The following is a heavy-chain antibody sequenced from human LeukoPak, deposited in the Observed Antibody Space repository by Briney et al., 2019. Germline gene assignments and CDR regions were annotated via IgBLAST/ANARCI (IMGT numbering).Heavy chain of an antibody. D-gene: IGHD2-2*02. V-gene: IGHV1-58*02. Sequence: SVKVSCKASGFTFTSSAMQWVRQARGQRLEWIGWIVVGSGKTNYAQKFQERGTITRDMSTSTAYMELSSLRSEDTAVYYCAAAESCSSTSCYSEGPARYFYYMDVWGKGTTVTVSS. CDR2: IVVGSGKT. CDR1: GFTFTSSA. J-gene: IGHJ6*03. CDR3: AAAESCSSTSCYSEGPARYFYYMDV.